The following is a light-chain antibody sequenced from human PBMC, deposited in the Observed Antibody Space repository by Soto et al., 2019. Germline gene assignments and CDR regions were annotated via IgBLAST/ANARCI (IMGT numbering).Light chain of an antibody. CDR1: SSDVGRYNY. CDR2: EVI. V-gene: IGLV2-14*01. J-gene: IGLJ1*01. Sequence: SALTQPASVSGSPGQSIAISCTGTSSDVGRYNYVSWYQQHPGKAPKLMIYEVINRPSGVSNRFSGSKSGDTASLTISGLQAEDEADYYCSSYTSSNTLVFGTGTKLTVL. CDR3: SSYTSSNTLV.